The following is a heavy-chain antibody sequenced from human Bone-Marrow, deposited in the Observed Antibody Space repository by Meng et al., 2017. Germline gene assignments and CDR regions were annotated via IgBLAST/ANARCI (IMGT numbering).Heavy chain of an antibody. D-gene: IGHD2-15*01. V-gene: IGHV1-8*03. J-gene: IGHJ6*02. CDR3: ARVTMGVVAATGYYYGMDV. CDR1: GYTFTSYD. Sequence: ASVKVSCKASGYTFTSYDINWVRQATGQGLEWMGWMNPNSGNTGYAQKFQGRVTITRNTSISTAYMELSSLRSEDTAVYYCARVTMGVVAATGYYYGMDVWGQGTTVTVSS. CDR2: MNPNSGNT.